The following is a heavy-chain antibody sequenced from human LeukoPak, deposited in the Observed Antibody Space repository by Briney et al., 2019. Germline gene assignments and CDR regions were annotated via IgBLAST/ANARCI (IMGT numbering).Heavy chain of an antibody. V-gene: IGHV3-21*01. Sequence: PGGSLRLSCAASGFTFSSYSMNWVRQAPGKGLEWVSSISSSSSYIYYADSVKGRFTISRDNAKNSLYLQMNSLRAEDTAVYYCARDRGKQLVISAFDIWGQGTMVTVSS. J-gene: IGHJ3*02. CDR1: GFTFSSYS. CDR3: ARDRGKQLVISAFDI. CDR2: ISSSSSYI. D-gene: IGHD6-13*01.